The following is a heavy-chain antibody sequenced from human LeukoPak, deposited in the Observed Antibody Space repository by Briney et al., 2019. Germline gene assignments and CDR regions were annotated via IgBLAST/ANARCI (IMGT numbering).Heavy chain of an antibody. J-gene: IGHJ6*03. CDR3: AKRGVIDYYYYMDV. CDR2: ISGSGGST. D-gene: IGHD3-3*01. CDR1: RFTFSSYG. Sequence: GGSLRLSCAASRFTFSSYGMSWVRQAPGKGLEWVSAISGSGGSTYYADSVKGRFTISRDNSKNTLYLQMNSLRAEDTAVYYCAKRGVIDYYYYMDVWGKGTPVTISS. V-gene: IGHV3-23*01.